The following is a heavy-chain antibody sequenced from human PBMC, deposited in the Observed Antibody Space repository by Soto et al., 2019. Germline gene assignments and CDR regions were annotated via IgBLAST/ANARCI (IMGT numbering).Heavy chain of an antibody. CDR1: GYMFTGYY. Sequence: ASVKVSCKDSGYMFTGYYIHWVRRAPGQGLEWMGWINPDSGGTNYQEKFQGRVTMTRDTSISTAYMELISLRSDDTAVYYCTQNVSTFNHDYWGHGTLVTVSS. D-gene: IGHD4-4*01. CDR2: INPDSGGT. CDR3: TQNVSTFNHDY. V-gene: IGHV1-2*02. J-gene: IGHJ4*01.